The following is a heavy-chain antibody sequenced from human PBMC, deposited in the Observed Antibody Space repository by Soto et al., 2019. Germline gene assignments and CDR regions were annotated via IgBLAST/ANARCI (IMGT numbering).Heavy chain of an antibody. Sequence: PSETLSLTCAVYGGSFSGYYWSWIRQPPGKGLEWIGEINHSGSTNYNPSLKSRVTISVDTAKNQFPLKLSSVTAADTAVYYCARGGSGYDYVWGSYRSPFDYWGQGTLVTVSS. J-gene: IGHJ4*02. V-gene: IGHV4-34*01. CDR1: GGSFSGYY. D-gene: IGHD3-16*02. CDR3: ARGGSGYDYVWGSYRSPFDY. CDR2: INHSGST.